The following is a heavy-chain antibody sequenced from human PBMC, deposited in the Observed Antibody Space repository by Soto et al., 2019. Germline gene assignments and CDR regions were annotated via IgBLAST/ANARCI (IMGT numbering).Heavy chain of an antibody. V-gene: IGHV4-59*01. J-gene: IGHJ4*02. D-gene: IGHD5-12*01. CDR3: ARDSKRGYSGYDKLDY. CDR1: GGSISSYY. CDR2: IYYSGST. Sequence: QVQLQESGPGLVKPSETLSLTCTVSGGSISSYYWTWIRQPPGKGLEWIGYIYYSGSTNYNPSLQSRVTISVDTSKNQFSLKLSSVTAADTAVYYCARDSKRGYSGYDKLDYWGQGTLVTVSS.